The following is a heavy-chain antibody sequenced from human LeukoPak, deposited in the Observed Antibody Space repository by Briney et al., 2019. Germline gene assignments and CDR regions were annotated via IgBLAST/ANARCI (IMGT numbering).Heavy chain of an antibody. Sequence: ASVKVSCKASGYTFTGYYMHWVRQAPGQGLEWMGWINPNSGGINYAQKFQGRVTMTRDTSISTAYMELSRLRSDDTAVYYCARDGDYYDSSGYYLNWGQGTLVTVSS. CDR3: ARDGDYYDSSGYYLN. CDR2: INPNSGGI. CDR1: GYTFTGYY. J-gene: IGHJ4*02. D-gene: IGHD3-22*01. V-gene: IGHV1-2*02.